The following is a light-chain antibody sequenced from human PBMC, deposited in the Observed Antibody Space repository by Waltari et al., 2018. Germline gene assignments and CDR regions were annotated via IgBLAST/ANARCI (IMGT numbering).Light chain of an antibody. CDR1: QSVLYSVNNKDY. Sequence: IVLTHSPDSLALSLGASATLNCNSSQSVLYSVNNKDYLPWYQQKPGQPPKLLIYWESNRESGVPDRFSGSGSGTDFTRTINSVKAEDVAVYYCQQYYSVLPYAFGPGTKVEIK. CDR2: WES. V-gene: IGKV4-1*01. J-gene: IGKJ3*01. CDR3: QQYYSVLPYA.